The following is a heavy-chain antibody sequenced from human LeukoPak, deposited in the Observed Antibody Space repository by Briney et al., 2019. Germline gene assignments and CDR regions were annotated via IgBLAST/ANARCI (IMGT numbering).Heavy chain of an antibody. V-gene: IGHV3-23*01. J-gene: IGHJ6*03. CDR2: ISGSGAST. Sequence: GGSLRLSCAASGFTFSSYAMSWVRQAPGKGLEWVSVISGSGASTYYADSVKGRFTISRDNSKNSLYLQMNSLRAEDTALYYCAKGGYCTSTSCYTYMDVWGKGTTVTVSS. D-gene: IGHD2-2*02. CDR3: AKGGYCTSTSCYTYMDV. CDR1: GFTFSSYA.